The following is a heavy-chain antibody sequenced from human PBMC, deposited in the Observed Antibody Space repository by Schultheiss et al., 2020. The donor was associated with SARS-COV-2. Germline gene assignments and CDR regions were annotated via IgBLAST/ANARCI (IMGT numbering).Heavy chain of an antibody. CDR1: GGSISSGGYF. CDR3: ARDWVATDAFDI. J-gene: IGHJ3*02. CDR2: IYYSGST. D-gene: IGHD5-12*01. Sequence: SETLSLTCTVSGGSISSGGYFWSWIRQPPGKGLEWVGYIYYSGSTSYNPSLKSRVTISVDTSKNQFSLKVSSVTAADTAVYYCARDWVATDAFDIWGQGTMVTVSS. V-gene: IGHV4-61*08.